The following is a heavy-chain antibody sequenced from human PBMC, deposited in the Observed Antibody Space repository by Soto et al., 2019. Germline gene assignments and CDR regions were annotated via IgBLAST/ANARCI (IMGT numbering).Heavy chain of an antibody. J-gene: IGHJ6*02. D-gene: IGHD2-2*01. CDR3: ARELIGYCSSTSCPPTPYYGMDV. Sequence: PSETLSLTCTVSGGSISSYYWSWIRQPPGKGPEWIGYIYYSGSTNYNPSLKSRVTISVDTSKNQFSLKLSSVTAADTAVYYCARELIGYCSSTSCPPTPYYGMDVWGQGTTVTVSS. CDR1: GGSISSYY. V-gene: IGHV4-59*01. CDR2: IYYSGST.